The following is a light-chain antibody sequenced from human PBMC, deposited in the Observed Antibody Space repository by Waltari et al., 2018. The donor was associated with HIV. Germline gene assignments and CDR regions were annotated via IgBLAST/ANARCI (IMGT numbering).Light chain of an antibody. CDR3: CSYERSRIMV. CDR1: SNDVGNYNL. J-gene: IGLJ2*01. Sequence: QSALTQPTSVSACPGQSITISCTGTSNDVGNYNLFSWYQQHPGKVPKLIIYEVNKRPSGASDRFSGSKSGYTASLTISGLQAEDEADYYCCSYERSRIMVVGGGTKLTVL. CDR2: EVN. V-gene: IGLV2-23*02.